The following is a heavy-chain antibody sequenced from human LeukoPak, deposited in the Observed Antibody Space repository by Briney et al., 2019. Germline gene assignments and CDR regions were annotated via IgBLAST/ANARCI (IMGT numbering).Heavy chain of an antibody. Sequence: SETLSLTCTVSGSSISSDSYWGWIRQPPGKGLEWIGYIYYSGSTYYNPSLKSRVTISVDTSKNQFSLKLSSVTAADTAVYYCAREDYDILTGYYRGFDYWGQGTLVTVSS. CDR2: IYYSGST. J-gene: IGHJ4*02. D-gene: IGHD3-9*01. V-gene: IGHV4-31*03. CDR3: AREDYDILTGYYRGFDY. CDR1: GSSISSDSY.